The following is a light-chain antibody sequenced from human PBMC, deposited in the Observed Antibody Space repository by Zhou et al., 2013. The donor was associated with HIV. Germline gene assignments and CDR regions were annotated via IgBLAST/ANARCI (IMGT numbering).Light chain of an antibody. Sequence: DIQMTQSPSSLSASVGDRVTITCRASQSISTYLNWYQQKLGKAPKLLTYASTSLQSGVPSRFSGSGSGTEFTLTISSLQPEDFATYYCLQHNSYPYTFGQGTKLEIK. CDR3: LQHNSYPYT. V-gene: IGKV1-17*01. CDR1: QSISTY. CDR2: AST. J-gene: IGKJ2*01.